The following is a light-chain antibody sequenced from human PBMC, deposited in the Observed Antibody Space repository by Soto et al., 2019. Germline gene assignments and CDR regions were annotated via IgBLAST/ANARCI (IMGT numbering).Light chain of an antibody. CDR3: QQYDSWWT. CDR1: QSISSW. V-gene: IGKV1-5*03. CDR2: KAS. Sequence: DIQMTQSPSTLSASVGDRVTITCRASQSISSWLAWYQQKPGKAPKLLIYKASSLETGVPSRFSGSGSATEFTLTISSLQPDDFATYYCQQYDSWWTFGQGTKV. J-gene: IGKJ1*01.